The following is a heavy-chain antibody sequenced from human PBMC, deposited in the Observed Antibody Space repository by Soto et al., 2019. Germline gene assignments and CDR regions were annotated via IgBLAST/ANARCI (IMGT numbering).Heavy chain of an antibody. D-gene: IGHD3-3*01. Sequence: EVQLVESGGCLVQPGGSLRLSCAASGFTFSSYDMHWVRQATGKGLEWVSAIGTAGDPYYPGSVQGRFSISRENAKNSMYLQMNSLRVGDTAVYYCASARVEYWSGTYYYYGMDVWGQVTTVTVYS. V-gene: IGHV3-13*05. CDR2: IGTAGDP. J-gene: IGHJ6*02. CDR3: ASARVEYWSGTYYYYGMDV. CDR1: GFTFSSYD.